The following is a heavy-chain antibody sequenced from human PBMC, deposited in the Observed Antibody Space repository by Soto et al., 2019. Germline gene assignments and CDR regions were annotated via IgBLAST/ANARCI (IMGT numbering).Heavy chain of an antibody. CDR2: IIPIFGTA. CDR1: GGTFSSYA. CDR3: ARPSIEELELRKNYYGMDV. Sequence: EASVKVSCKASGGTFSSYAISWVRQAPGQGLEWMGGIIPIFGTANYAQKFQGRVTITADESTSTAYMELSSLRSEDTAVYYCARPSIEELELRKNYYGMDVWGQGTTVTVSS. J-gene: IGHJ6*02. V-gene: IGHV1-69*13. D-gene: IGHD1-7*01.